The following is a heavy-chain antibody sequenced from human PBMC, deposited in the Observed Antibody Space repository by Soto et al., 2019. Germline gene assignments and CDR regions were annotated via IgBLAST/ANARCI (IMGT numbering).Heavy chain of an antibody. Sequence: PSETLSLTCTVSGGSISSYYWSWIRQPPGKGLEWIGYIYYSGSTNYNPSLKSRVTISVDTSKNQLSLKLSSVTAADTAVYYCARQSSKYCSGGSCYSGWFDPWGQGTLVTVSS. V-gene: IGHV4-59*08. CDR3: ARQSSKYCSGGSCYSGWFDP. CDR2: IYYSGST. D-gene: IGHD2-15*01. J-gene: IGHJ5*02. CDR1: GGSISSYY.